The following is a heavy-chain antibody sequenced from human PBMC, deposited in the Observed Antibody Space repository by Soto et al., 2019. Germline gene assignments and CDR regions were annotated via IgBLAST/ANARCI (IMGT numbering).Heavy chain of an antibody. CDR1: GGSISSGAYS. CDR3: ARTLDYGGSAGTNWFDP. CDR2: IYHRGTS. Sequence: QLQLQESGSGLVKPSETLSLTCTVSGGSISSGAYSWSWIRLPPGKRLEWIGYIYHRGTSHYNPSLKSRVTMSADRSRNQFSLNLMSVTAADTAVYYCARTLDYGGSAGTNWFDPWGQGTLVTVSS. V-gene: IGHV4-30-2*01. J-gene: IGHJ5*02. D-gene: IGHD2-15*01.